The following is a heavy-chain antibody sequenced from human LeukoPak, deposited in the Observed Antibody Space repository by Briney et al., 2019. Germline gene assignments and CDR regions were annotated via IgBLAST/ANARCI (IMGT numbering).Heavy chain of an antibody. J-gene: IGHJ4*02. CDR2: IYPTGTT. Sequence: SQTLSPTCTVSGGSIDSSYYWTWIRQPAGKGLEWIGRIYPTGTTNYNPSLKSRVTISLDTSKNQFSLRLSSVTATDTAVYYCVEVFENWGQGTLVTVSS. D-gene: IGHD1-1*01. CDR1: GGSIDSSYY. V-gene: IGHV4-61*02. CDR3: VEVFEN.